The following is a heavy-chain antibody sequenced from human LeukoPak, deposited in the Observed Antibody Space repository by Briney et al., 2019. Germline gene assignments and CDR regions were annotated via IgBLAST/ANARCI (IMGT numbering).Heavy chain of an antibody. Sequence: SETLPLTCTVSGGSISSGSYYWSWIRQPAGKGLEWIGRIYTSGSTNYNPSLKSRVTISVDTSKNQFSLKLSSVTAADTAVYYCARTYYDSSGYYYPRYWGQGTLVTVSS. D-gene: IGHD3-22*01. J-gene: IGHJ4*02. CDR3: ARTYYDSSGYYYPRY. CDR1: GGSISSGSYY. CDR2: IYTSGST. V-gene: IGHV4-61*02.